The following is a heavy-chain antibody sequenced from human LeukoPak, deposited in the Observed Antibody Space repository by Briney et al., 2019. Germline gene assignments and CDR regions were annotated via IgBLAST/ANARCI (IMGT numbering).Heavy chain of an antibody. D-gene: IGHD3-9*01. CDR2: IRNDGSNK. CDR3: ARGAEHTYYDILTGYSPLDY. Sequence: GGSLRLSCAASGFPFDDYGMHWVRQAPGKGLEWVAFIRNDGSNKYYADSVKGRFTISRDNSKNTLYLQMNSLRAEDTAVYYCARGAEHTYYDILTGYSPLDYWGQGTLVTVSS. V-gene: IGHV3-30*02. CDR1: GFPFDDYG. J-gene: IGHJ4*02.